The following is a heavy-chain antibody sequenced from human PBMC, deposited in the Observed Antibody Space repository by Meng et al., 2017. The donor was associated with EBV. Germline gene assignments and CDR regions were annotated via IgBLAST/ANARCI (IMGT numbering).Heavy chain of an antibody. D-gene: IGHD2-2*01. CDR3: AKSSSSTPGVVDS. J-gene: IGHJ4*02. Sequence: VQPQESGPGLVTPSATLSLTCTVSGASVSGGTFHWSWIRHPPGKELQWIGYIYDGGTTIYNPSLKSRVTIFLDTSRNQFSLGLRSVTTADTAVYYCAKSSSSTPGVVDSWGQGTLVTVSS. V-gene: IGHV4-61*01. CDR1: GASVSGGTFH. CDR2: IYDGGTT.